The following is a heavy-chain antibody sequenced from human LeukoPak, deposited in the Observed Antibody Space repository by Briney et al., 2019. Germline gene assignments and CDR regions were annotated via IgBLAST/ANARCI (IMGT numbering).Heavy chain of an antibody. J-gene: IGHJ3*02. CDR2: IYYSGRT. D-gene: IGHD3-22*01. CDR1: GGSLSIHQ. V-gene: IGHV4-59*08. Sequence: SETLSVTCTVPGGSLSIHQGSWIRQAPGKGLEWIGFIYYSGRTKYNPSLQSRVTISLDTSEKKFSLKVTSVTAADTAVYYCTRSLGSDSSCDPDNFDMWGQGTVVTVSS. CDR3: TRSLGSDSSCDPDNFDM.